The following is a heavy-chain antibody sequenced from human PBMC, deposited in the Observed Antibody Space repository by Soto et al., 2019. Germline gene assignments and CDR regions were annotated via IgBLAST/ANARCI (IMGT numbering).Heavy chain of an antibody. CDR2: IHQSGSI. CDR3: AREVDGGDGLDV. V-gene: IGHV4-30-4*08. J-gene: IGHJ6*02. Sequence: SETLSLTCTVSGDSISSDYYHWTWIRQSPGKGLEWIGYIHQSGSILYNPSLKSRVTISVDTSKNQFSLHLTSVTAADTAVYFCAREVDGGDGLDVWGQGTTVTVSS. CDR1: GDSISSDYYH.